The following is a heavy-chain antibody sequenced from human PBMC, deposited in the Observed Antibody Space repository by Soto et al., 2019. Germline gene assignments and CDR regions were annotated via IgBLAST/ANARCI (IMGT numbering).Heavy chain of an antibody. D-gene: IGHD3-22*01. J-gene: IGHJ4*02. V-gene: IGHV1-69*02. Sequence: QVQLVQSGAEVKKPGSSVKVSCKASGGTFSSYTISWVRQAPGQGLEWMGRIIPILGIANYAQKFQGRVTXXADKSTSTADRELSSLRSEDTAVYYCARGGSSGLHWGQGTLVTVSS. CDR2: IIPILGIA. CDR3: ARGGSSGLH. CDR1: GGTFSSYT.